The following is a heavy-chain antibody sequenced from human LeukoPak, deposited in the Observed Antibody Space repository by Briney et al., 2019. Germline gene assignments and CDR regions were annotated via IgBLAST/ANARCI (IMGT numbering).Heavy chain of an antibody. D-gene: IGHD3-10*01. CDR2: IDSGGRLT. CDR1: GFDFNSHS. V-gene: IGHV3-48*01. J-gene: IGHJ4*02. CDR3: AKRLAGFGELSDY. Sequence: GGSLRLSCAAAGFDFNSHSMNWVRQAPGKGLEWISHIDSGGRLTYYADSVRGRFSISRDIAKNSVFLQMNSLRAEDTAVYYCAKRLAGFGELSDYWGQGTLVTVSS.